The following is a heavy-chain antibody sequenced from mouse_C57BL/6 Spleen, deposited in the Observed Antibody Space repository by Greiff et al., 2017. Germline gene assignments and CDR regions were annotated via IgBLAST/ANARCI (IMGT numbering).Heavy chain of an antibody. J-gene: IGHJ2*01. V-gene: IGHV3-6*01. CDR3: ARESITTVDY. D-gene: IGHD1-1*01. CDR2: ISYDGSN. CDR1: GYSITSGYY. Sequence: EVQLQESGPGLVKPSQSLSLTCSVTGYSITSGYYWNWIRQFPGNKLEWMGYISYDGSNNYNPSLKNRISITRDTSKNQFFLKLNSVTTEDTATYYCARESITTVDYWGQGTTLTVSS.